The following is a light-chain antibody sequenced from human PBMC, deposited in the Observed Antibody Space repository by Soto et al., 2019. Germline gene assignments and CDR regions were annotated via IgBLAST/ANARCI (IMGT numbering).Light chain of an antibody. CDR1: QSVGSN. CDR2: VAS. J-gene: IGKJ1*01. CDR3: QQYKNAPWT. V-gene: IGKV3-15*01. Sequence: ELVLTQSPTALSVSPRERATLSCRASQSVGSNLAWYQHKPGQAPRLLMYVASTRATGIPARFSGSGSGTEFTLTISSLQYEDFAVYYCQQYKNAPWTFGQGTKV.